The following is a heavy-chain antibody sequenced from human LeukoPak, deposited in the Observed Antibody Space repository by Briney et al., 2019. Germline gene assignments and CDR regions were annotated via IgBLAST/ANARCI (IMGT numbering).Heavy chain of an antibody. CDR1: GGTFSSYA. V-gene: IGHV1-69*06. D-gene: IGHD2-2*01. CDR3: ARIPYCSSTSCYAGQYNWFDP. Sequence: ASGKVSCKASGGTFSSYAISWVRQAPGQGLEWMGGIIPIFGTANYAQKFQGRVTITADKSTSTAYMELSSLRSEDTAVYYCARIPYCSSTSCYAGQYNWFDPWGQGTLVTVSS. J-gene: IGHJ5*02. CDR2: IIPIFGTA.